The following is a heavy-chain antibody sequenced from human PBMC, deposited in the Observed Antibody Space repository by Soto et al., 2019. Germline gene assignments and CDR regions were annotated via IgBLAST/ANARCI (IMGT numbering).Heavy chain of an antibody. Sequence: EVQLVESGGGLVKPGGSLRLSCAASGFTFSSYSMNWVRQAPGKGLEWVSSISSSSSYIYYADSVKGRFTISRDNAKNSLYLQMNSLRAEDTAVYYCAGVTTVVYCYGMDVWGQGTTVTVSS. CDR3: AGVTTVVYCYGMDV. D-gene: IGHD4-17*01. CDR1: GFTFSSYS. V-gene: IGHV3-21*01. J-gene: IGHJ6*02. CDR2: ISSSSSYI.